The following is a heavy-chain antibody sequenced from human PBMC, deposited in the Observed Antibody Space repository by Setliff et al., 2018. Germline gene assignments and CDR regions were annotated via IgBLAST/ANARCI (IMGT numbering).Heavy chain of an antibody. J-gene: IGHJ4*02. CDR3: ATRLGDF. CDR1: GYAFTSYD. D-gene: IGHD1-1*01. Sequence: ASVKVSCKASGYAFTSYDINWVRQATGQGLEWMGWMNPNSGNTGYAQKFQGRVTMTRNTSISTAYMELNSLKTEDTAVYFCATRLGDFWGQGTLVTVSS. V-gene: IGHV1-8*01. CDR2: MNPNSGNT.